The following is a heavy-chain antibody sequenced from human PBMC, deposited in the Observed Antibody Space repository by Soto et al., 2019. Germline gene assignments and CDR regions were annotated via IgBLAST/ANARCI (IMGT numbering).Heavy chain of an antibody. J-gene: IGHJ4*02. CDR2: IIPIFGTA. Sequence: SVKVSCKASGGTFSSYAISWVRQAPGQGLEWMGGIIPIFGTANYAQKFQGRVTITADESTSTAYMELSSLRSEGTAVYYCARPSPYSSSWYYWGQGTLVTVSS. CDR3: ARPSPYSSSWYY. D-gene: IGHD6-13*01. CDR1: GGTFSSYA. V-gene: IGHV1-69*13.